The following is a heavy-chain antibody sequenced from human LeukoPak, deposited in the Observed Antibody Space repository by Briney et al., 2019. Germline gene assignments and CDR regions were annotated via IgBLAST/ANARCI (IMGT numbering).Heavy chain of an antibody. Sequence: GASVKVSCKASGYTFTSYYMHWVRQAPGQGLEWMGIINPSGGSTSYAQKFQGRVTMTRNTSISTAYMELSSLRSEDTAVYYCARQLGSSRGSYYLPPDYWGQGTLVTVSS. CDR3: ARQLGSSRGSYYLPPDY. V-gene: IGHV1-46*01. D-gene: IGHD3-10*01. CDR2: INPSGGST. J-gene: IGHJ4*02. CDR1: GYTFTSYY.